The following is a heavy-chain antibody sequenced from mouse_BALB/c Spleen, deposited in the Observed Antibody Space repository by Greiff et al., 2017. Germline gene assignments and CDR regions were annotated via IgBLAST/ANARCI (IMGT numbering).Heavy chain of an antibody. V-gene: IGHV5-6-3*01. D-gene: IGHD1-1*01. J-gene: IGHJ2*01. CDR2: INSNGGST. Sequence: DVQLQESGGGLVQPGGSLKLSCAASGFTFSSYGMSWVRQTPDKRLELVATINSNGGSTYYPDSVKGRFTISRDNAKNTLYLQMSSLKSEDTAMYYCARGTTVGGYWGQGTTLTVSS. CDR3: ARGTTVGGY. CDR1: GFTFSSYG.